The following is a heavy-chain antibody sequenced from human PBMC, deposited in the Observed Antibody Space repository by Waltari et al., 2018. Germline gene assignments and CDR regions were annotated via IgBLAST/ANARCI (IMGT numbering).Heavy chain of an antibody. V-gene: IGHV4-61*02. Sequence: VSGGSISSGSYYWSWIRQPAGKGLEWIGRIYTSGSTNYNPSLKSRVTISVDTSKNQFSLKLSSVTAADTAVYYCARENLAVVVIGYGMDVWGQGTTVTVSS. CDR1: GGSISSGSYY. D-gene: IGHD3-22*01. CDR3: ARENLAVVVIGYGMDV. CDR2: IYTSGST. J-gene: IGHJ6*02.